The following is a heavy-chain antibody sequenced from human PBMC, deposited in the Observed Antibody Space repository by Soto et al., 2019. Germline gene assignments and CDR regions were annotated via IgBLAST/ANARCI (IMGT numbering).Heavy chain of an antibody. Sequence: EVQLVESAGVLVQPGGSLRLSCAASGFTFSSYWMSWVRQSPGKGLEWVANIKQDGSEKYYVDSVKGRFTISRDNAKNSRSLQMHSLSAEDTVVYSCSRDLASTTIPNYWGLGTLVTVSS. V-gene: IGHV3-7*04. CDR3: SRDLASTTIPNY. CDR2: IKQDGSEK. J-gene: IGHJ4*02. D-gene: IGHD1-1*01. CDR1: GFTFSSYW.